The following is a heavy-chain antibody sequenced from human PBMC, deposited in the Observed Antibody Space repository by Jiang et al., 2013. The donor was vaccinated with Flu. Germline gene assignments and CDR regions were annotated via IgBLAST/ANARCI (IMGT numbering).Heavy chain of an antibody. D-gene: IGHD3-22*01. J-gene: IGHJ4*02. Sequence: WMSWVRQAPGKGLEWVARIKSKSDGETTAYAAPIKGRFTISRDDSKSTLYLQMNSLKTEDTAVYYCTTDEGDSSSFYRFDHWGQGTQVTVSS. CDR2: IKSKSDGETT. V-gene: IGHV3-15*01. CDR3: TTDEGDSSSFYRFDH. CDR1: W.